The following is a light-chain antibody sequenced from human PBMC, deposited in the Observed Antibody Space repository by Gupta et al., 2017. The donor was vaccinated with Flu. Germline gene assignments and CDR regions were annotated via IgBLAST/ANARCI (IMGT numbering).Light chain of an antibody. V-gene: IGKV4-1*01. CDR3: QQYYITPPT. CDR1: QSIFYSSNNKNY. Sequence: DIVMTQSPDSLAVSLGDRATINCKSSQSIFYSSNNKNYLAWYQQKPGQPPKLFIYWASTRESGVPDRFNGSGSGTDFSLTISSLQAEDVAVYYCQQYYITPPTFGGGTRVEIK. CDR2: WAS. J-gene: IGKJ4*01.